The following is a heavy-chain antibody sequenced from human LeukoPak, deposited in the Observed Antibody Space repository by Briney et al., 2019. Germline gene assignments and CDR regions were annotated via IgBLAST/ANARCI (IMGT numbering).Heavy chain of an antibody. V-gene: IGHV1-2*02. CDR1: GFTFTGYY. CDR2: INLNSGGT. CDR3: ARDRVTTNTPYFDY. Sequence: ASVKVSSKTSGFTFTGYYMHWVRQAPGQGLEWMGWINLNSGGTNYAQKFQGRVTMTRDTSISTAYMELSRLTSDDTAVYYCARDRVTTNTPYFDYWGQGTLVTVSS. D-gene: IGHD4-17*01. J-gene: IGHJ4*02.